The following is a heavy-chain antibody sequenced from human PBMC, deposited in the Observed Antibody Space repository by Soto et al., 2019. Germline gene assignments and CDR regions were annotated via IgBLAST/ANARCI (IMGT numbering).Heavy chain of an antibody. D-gene: IGHD5-12*01. Sequence: QVQLVQSGAEVKKPGSSVKVSCKASGGTFSSYAISWVRQAPGQGLEWMGGIIPIFGTANYAQKFQGRVTITEDESTSTAYMELSSLRSEDTAVYYCARDAGLANSGYVGWFDPWGQGTLVTVSS. CDR2: IIPIFGTA. CDR1: GGTFSSYA. V-gene: IGHV1-69*01. J-gene: IGHJ5*02. CDR3: ARDAGLANSGYVGWFDP.